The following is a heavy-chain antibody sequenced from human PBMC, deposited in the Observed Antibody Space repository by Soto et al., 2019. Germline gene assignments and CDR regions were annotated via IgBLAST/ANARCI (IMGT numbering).Heavy chain of an antibody. D-gene: IGHD3-22*01. J-gene: IGHJ3*01. CDR2: MNPNSGNT. V-gene: IGHV1-8*01. CDR1: GSTFTSYD. Sequence: ASVKVSCKASGSTFTSYDINWVRQATGQGLEWMGWMNPNSGNTGYAQKFQGRVTMTRNTSISTTYMELTSLRSEDTALYYCARGRGTMISRDVSGQGTAVTVSS. CDR3: ARGRGTMISRDV.